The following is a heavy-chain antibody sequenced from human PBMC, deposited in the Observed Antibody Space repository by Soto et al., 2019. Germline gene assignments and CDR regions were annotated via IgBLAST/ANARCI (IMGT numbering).Heavy chain of an antibody. J-gene: IGHJ4*02. V-gene: IGHV4-59*01. CDR1: GGSITGNY. D-gene: IGHD3-3*01. CDR2: IYSSGAT. CDR3: ARQTIFGVVTLDF. Sequence: SETLSLTCTVSGGSITGNYWSWVRQPPGKGLEWIGYIYSSGATNYRSSLRSRVTMSVDSSKGQFSLNLTSVIAADTAVYYCARQTIFGVVTLDFWGQGMLVTVSS.